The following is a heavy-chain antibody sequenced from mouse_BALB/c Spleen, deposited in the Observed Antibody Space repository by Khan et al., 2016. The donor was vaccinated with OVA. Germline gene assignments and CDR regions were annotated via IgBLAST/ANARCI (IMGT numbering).Heavy chain of an antibody. J-gene: IGHJ4*01. CDR3: ARAYYGNYREAMNY. CDR2: IWGYGST. V-gene: IGHV2-6-7*01. CDR1: GFSLTGYG. Sequence: VELVESGPGLVAPSQTLSITCTASGFSLTGYGVNWVRQPPGKGLEWLGMIWGYGSTDYNSGIISRLSISKDNSKSQVFLKMNSLQTDDTASYYCARAYYGNYREAMNYWGQGASVTVSS. D-gene: IGHD2-10*01.